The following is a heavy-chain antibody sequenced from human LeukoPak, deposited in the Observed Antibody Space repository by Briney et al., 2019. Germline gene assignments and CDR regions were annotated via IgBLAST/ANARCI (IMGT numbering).Heavy chain of an antibody. CDR2: IKSKTDGGTT. Sequence: GGSLRLSCAVSGYIFSDHYIDWVRQAPGKGLEWVGRIKSKTDGGTTDYAAPVKGRFTISRDDSKNTLYLQMNSLKTEDTAVYYCTTDKYYDFWSGYRTGGGDYWGQGTLVTVSS. J-gene: IGHJ4*02. CDR1: GYIFSDHY. V-gene: IGHV3-15*01. D-gene: IGHD3-3*01. CDR3: TTDKYYDFWSGYRTGGGDY.